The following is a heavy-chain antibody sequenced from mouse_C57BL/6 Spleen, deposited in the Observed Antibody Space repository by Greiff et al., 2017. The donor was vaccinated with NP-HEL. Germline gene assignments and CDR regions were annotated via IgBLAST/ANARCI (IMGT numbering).Heavy chain of an antibody. J-gene: IGHJ2*01. CDR3: ARLGPFYALAY. CDR1: GFTFSSYG. CDR2: ISSGGSYT. D-gene: IGHD1-1*01. Sequence: EVKLVESGGDLVKPGGSLKLSCAASGFTFSSYGMSWVRQTPDKRLEWVATISSGGSYTYYPDSVKGRFTISRDNAKNTLYLQMSSLKSEDTAMYYCARLGPFYALAYWGQGTTLTVSS. V-gene: IGHV5-6*02.